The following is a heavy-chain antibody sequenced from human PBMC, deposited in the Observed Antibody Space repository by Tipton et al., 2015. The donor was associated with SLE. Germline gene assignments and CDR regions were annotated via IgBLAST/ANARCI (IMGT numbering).Heavy chain of an antibody. Sequence: TLSLTCTVSDYSISSGYYWGWIRQPPGKGLEWIGSIYHSGSTYYNPSLKSRVTISVDTSKNQFSLKLSSVTAADTAVYYCEAVAGRNAFDIWGQGTMVTVSS. J-gene: IGHJ3*02. CDR3: EAVAGRNAFDI. CDR2: IYHSGST. CDR1: DYSISSGYY. V-gene: IGHV4-38-2*02. D-gene: IGHD6-19*01.